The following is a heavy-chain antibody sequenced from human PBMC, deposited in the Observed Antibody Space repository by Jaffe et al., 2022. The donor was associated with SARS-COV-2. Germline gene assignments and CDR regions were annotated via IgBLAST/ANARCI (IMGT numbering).Heavy chain of an antibody. CDR3: TTGVVGGEGYYYYGMDV. CDR2: IKSKTDGGTT. J-gene: IGHJ6*02. CDR1: GFTFSNAW. D-gene: IGHD1-26*01. V-gene: IGHV3-15*01. Sequence: EVQLVESGGGLVKPGGSLRLSCAASGFTFSNAWMSWVRQAPGKGLEWVGRIKSKTDGGTTDYAAPVKGRFTISRDDSKNTLYLQMNSLKTEDTAVYYCTTGVVGGEGYYYYGMDVWGQGTTVTVSS.